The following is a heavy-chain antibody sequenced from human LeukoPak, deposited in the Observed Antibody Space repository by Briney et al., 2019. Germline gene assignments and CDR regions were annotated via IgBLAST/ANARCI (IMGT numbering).Heavy chain of an antibody. D-gene: IGHD1-26*01. CDR1: GYTFTGYY. Sequence: ASVKVSCKASGYTFTGYYMHWVRQAPGQGLEWMGWINPNSGGTNYAQKFQGRVTMTRDTSISTAYMELSRLRSDDTAVYYCARVARCLLTSGSYSYWGQGTLVTVSS. CDR2: INPNSGGT. CDR3: ARVARCLLTSGSYSY. V-gene: IGHV1-2*02. J-gene: IGHJ4*02.